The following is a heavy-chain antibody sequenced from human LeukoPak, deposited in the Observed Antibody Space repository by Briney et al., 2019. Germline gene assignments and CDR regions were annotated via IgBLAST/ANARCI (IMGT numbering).Heavy chain of an antibody. J-gene: IGHJ6*02. CDR3: ARIRDGYNSYFFYGMDV. D-gene: IGHD5-24*01. V-gene: IGHV1-69*01. Sequence: SVKVSCKASGGTFSSYAISWVRQAPGQGLEWMGGIIALFGTTNYAQKFQGRLTITADESTSTAYMELSSLRSEDTAVYYCARIRDGYNSYFFYGMDVWGQGTTVTVSS. CDR2: IIALFGTT. CDR1: GGTFSSYA.